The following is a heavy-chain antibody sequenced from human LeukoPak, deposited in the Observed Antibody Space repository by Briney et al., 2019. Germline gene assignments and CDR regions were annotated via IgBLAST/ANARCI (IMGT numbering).Heavy chain of an antibody. J-gene: IGHJ6*03. CDR2: MNPNSGNT. Sequence: GASVKVSCKASGYTFTSYGISWVRQAPGQGLEWMGWMNPNSGNTGYAQKFQGRVTITRNTSISTAYMELSSLRSEDTAVYYCARGGYYYYYMDVWGKGTTVTVSS. CDR3: ARGGYYYYYMDV. CDR1: GYTFTSYG. V-gene: IGHV1-8*03.